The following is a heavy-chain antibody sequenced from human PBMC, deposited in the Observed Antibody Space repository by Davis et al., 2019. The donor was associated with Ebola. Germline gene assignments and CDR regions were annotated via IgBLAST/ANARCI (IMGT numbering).Heavy chain of an antibody. CDR1: GFTFSSYA. CDR2: ISYDGSNK. J-gene: IGHJ6*02. V-gene: IGHV3-30-3*01. CDR3: AREPSPLRVFYYYYGMDV. Sequence: GGSLRLSCAASGFTFSSYAMHWVRQAPGKGLEWVAVISYDGSNKYYADSVKGRFTISRDNAKNSLYLQMNSLRAEDTAVYYCAREPSPLRVFYYYYGMDVWGQGTTVTVSS.